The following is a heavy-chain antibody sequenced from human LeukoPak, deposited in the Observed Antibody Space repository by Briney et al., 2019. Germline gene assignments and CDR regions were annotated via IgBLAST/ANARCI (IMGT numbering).Heavy chain of an antibody. J-gene: IGHJ6*03. CDR3: AKNPDYYYYMDV. CDR1: GFTFSSYS. D-gene: IGHD2/OR15-2a*01. V-gene: IGHV3-21*01. Sequence: GGSLRLSCAASGFTFSSYSMNWVRQAPGKGLEWVSSISSSSSYIYYADSVKGRFTISRDNAKNSLYLQMNSLRAEDTAVYYCAKNPDYYYYMDVWGKGTTVTVSS. CDR2: ISSSSSYI.